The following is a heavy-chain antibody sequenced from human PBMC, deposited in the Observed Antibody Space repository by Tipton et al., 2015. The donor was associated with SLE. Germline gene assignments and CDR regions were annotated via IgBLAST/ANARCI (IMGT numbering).Heavy chain of an antibody. D-gene: IGHD5-18*01. CDR1: GGSISSYY. J-gene: IGHJ4*02. CDR2: IYYSGST. CDR3: ARGQTAMADY. Sequence: TLSLTCTVSGGSISSYYWSWIRQPPGKGLEWIGYIYYSGSTNYNPSLKSRVTISVDTSKNQFSLKLSSVTAADTAVHYCARGQTAMADYWGQGTLVTVSS. V-gene: IGHV4-59*01.